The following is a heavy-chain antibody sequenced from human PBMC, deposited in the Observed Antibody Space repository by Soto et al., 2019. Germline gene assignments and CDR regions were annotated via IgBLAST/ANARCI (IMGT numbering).Heavy chain of an antibody. CDR2: IYYRGNA. CDR1: DDSIKRDKYY. V-gene: IGHV4-39*01. D-gene: IGHD2-21*01. Sequence: SETLSLPCSVSDDSIKRDKYYWGWIRQPPGKGLEWIGSIYYRGNAYYNPSLQTRVPISLDKSKSQFSLKLNSVTAADSAVYFCARLEGLGTISYFFYFWGRGALVPVSS. J-gene: IGHJ4*02. CDR3: ARLEGLGTISYFFYF.